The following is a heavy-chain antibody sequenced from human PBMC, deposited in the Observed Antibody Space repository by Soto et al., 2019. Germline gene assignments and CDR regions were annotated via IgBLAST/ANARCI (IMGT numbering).Heavy chain of an antibody. V-gene: IGHV6-1*01. CDR1: GDSVSSNSAA. CDR3: AGPTSLQWYYMDV. D-gene: IGHD1-26*01. CDR2: TYYRSRWYN. J-gene: IGHJ6*03. Sequence: SQTLXLTCAISGDSVSSNSAAWNWIRQSPSRGLEWLGRTYYRSRWYNDYAVSVKSRITINPDTSKNQFSLHLNSVTPEDTAVYYCAGPTSLQWYYMDVWGKGTTVTVSS.